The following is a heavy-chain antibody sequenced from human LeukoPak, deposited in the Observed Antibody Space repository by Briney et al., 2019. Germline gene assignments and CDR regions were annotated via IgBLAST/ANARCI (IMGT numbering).Heavy chain of an antibody. J-gene: IGHJ2*01. D-gene: IGHD3-10*01. CDR1: GFTLSNYG. CDR2: IWYDGTNK. Sequence: GRSLRLSCAVSGFTLSNYGMHWVRQAPGRGLEWVAVIWYDGTNKYYADSVRGRFTISRDSSKNTLYLQMNYLTVGDRALYYCARHVVRGPIVKYFGLWGRGTLVTVSS. V-gene: IGHV3-33*01. CDR3: ARHVVRGPIVKYFGL.